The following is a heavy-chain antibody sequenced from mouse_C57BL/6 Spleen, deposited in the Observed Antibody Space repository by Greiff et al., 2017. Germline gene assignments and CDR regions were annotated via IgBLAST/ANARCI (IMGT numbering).Heavy chain of an antibody. Sequence: VQLQESGPELVKPGASVKISCKASGYAFSSSWMNWVKPRPGKGLEWIGRIYPGDGDTNYNGKFKGKATLTADKSSSTAYMQLSSLTSEDSAVYFCAKLTGNYAMDYWGQGTSVTVSS. CDR2: IYPGDGDT. CDR1: GYAFSSSW. V-gene: IGHV1-82*01. CDR3: AKLTGNYAMDY. D-gene: IGHD4-1*01. J-gene: IGHJ4*01.